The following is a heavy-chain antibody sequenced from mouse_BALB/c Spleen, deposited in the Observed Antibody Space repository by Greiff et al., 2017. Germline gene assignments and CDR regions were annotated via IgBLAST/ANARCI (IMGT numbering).Heavy chain of an antibody. CDR1: GLTFSDYY. D-gene: IGHD1-2*01. CDR2: ISDGGSYT. CDR3: AREGYGFVDY. J-gene: IGHJ2*01. Sequence: EVKLVESGGGLVKPGGSLKLSCAASGLTFSDYYMYWVRQTPEKRLEWVATISDGGSYTYYPDSVKGRFTISRDNAKNNLYLQMSSLKSEDTAMYYCAREGYGFVDYWGQGTTLTVSS. V-gene: IGHV5-4*02.